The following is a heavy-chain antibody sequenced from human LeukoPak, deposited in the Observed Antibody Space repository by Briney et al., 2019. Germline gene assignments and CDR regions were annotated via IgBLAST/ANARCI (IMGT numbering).Heavy chain of an antibody. CDR2: ISGSGGST. CDR3: AKDVQQWLVPSYFDY. J-gene: IGHJ4*02. D-gene: IGHD6-19*01. V-gene: IGHV3-23*01. CDR1: GFTFSNAW. Sequence: GGSLRLSCAASGFTFSNAWMSWVRQAPGKGLEWVSAISGSGGSTYYADSVKGRFTISRDNSKNTLYLQMNSLRAEDTAVYYCAKDVQQWLVPSYFDYWGQGTLVTVSS.